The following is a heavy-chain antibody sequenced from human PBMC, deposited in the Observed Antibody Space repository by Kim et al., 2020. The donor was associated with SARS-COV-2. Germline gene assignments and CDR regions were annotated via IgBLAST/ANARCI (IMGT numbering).Heavy chain of an antibody. CDR1: GGSISSSSYY. J-gene: IGHJ4*02. V-gene: IGHV4-39*01. Sequence: SETLSLTCTVSGGSISSSSYYWGWIRQPPGKGLEWIGSIYYSGSTYYNPSLKSRVTISVDTSKNQFSLKLSSVTAADTAVYYCARQITVAGAGTTPFGYWGQETLVTVSS. CDR2: IYYSGST. CDR3: ARQITVAGAGTTPFGY. D-gene: IGHD6-19*01.